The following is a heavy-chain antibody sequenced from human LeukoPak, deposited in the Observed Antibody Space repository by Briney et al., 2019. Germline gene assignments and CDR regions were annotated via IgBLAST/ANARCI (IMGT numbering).Heavy chain of an antibody. CDR1: GITFSNSW. V-gene: IGHV3-7*01. CDR3: ARARPSMWIDY. Sequence: GGSLRLSCTTSGITFSNSWMSWVHQAPGKGLEWVATIRPDGSEGYYADSVRGRFTISRDNSKNSFYLQMNSLRPEDTAVYYCARARPSMWIDYWGQGTLVTVSS. CDR2: IRPDGSEG. D-gene: IGHD5-12*01. J-gene: IGHJ4*02.